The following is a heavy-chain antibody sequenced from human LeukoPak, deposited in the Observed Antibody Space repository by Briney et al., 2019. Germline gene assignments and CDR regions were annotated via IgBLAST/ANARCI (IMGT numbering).Heavy chain of an antibody. CDR2: ISSSSSYT. CDR3: ARVPPYYYGSGSYCDY. V-gene: IGHV3-11*05. J-gene: IGHJ4*02. CDR1: GFTFRSYA. Sequence: PGGSLRLSCAASGFTFRSYAMSWVRQAPGKGLEWVSYISSSSSYTNYADSVKGRFTISRDNAKNSLYLQMNSLRAEDTAVYYCARVPPYYYGSGSYCDYWGQGTLVTVSS. D-gene: IGHD3-10*01.